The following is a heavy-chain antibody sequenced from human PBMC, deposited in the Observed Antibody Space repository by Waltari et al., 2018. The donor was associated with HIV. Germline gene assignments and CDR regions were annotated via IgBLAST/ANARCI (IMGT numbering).Heavy chain of an antibody. D-gene: IGHD1-26*01. Sequence: QLQLQESGPGLVKPSETLSLTCNVSGGSARSSSYLWGWIRQPPGKGLEWIGRIYYTGRAYYNPSLKSRVTISVDTSKNQFSLKVTSVTAADTAVYYCARHALRVGAAYWNFDLWGRGTLVTVSS. CDR1: GGSARSSSYL. J-gene: IGHJ2*01. V-gene: IGHV4-39*01. CDR3: ARHALRVGAAYWNFDL. CDR2: IYYTGRA.